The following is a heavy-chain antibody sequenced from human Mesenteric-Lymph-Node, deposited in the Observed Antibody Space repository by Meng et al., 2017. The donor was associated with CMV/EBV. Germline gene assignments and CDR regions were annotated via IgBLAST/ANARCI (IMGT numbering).Heavy chain of an antibody. CDR1: GGSISSSSYY. V-gene: IGHV4-39*07. D-gene: IGHD1-26*01. CDR3: AKYRSYEAFDI. J-gene: IGHJ3*02. Sequence: SETLSLTCTVSGGSISSSSYYWGWIRQSPGKGLEWIGSIYYSGSTYYNPSLKSRVTISVDTSKNQFSLKLSSVTAADTAVYYCAKYRSYEAFDIWGQVTLVTVS. CDR2: IYYSGST.